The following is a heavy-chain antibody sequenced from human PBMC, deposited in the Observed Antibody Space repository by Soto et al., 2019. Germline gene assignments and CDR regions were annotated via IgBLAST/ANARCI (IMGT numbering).Heavy chain of an antibody. Sequence: EVQLVQSGAEVKKPGESLRISCKGSGYSFTSYWISWVRQMPGKGLEWMGRIDPSDSYTNYSPSFQGHVTISADKSISTAYLQGSSLKASDTAMYYCARHIPLSTVTTLGWFDPWGQGTLVTVSS. CDR2: IDPSDSYT. CDR3: ARHIPLSTVTTLGWFDP. CDR1: GYSFTSYW. J-gene: IGHJ5*02. D-gene: IGHD4-17*01. V-gene: IGHV5-10-1*03.